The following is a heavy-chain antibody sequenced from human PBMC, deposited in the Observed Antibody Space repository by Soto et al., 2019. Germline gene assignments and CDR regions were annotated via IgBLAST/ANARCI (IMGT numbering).Heavy chain of an antibody. CDR3: VRNSPIGSTFSGYDGIGY. V-gene: IGHV1-69*08. Sequence: ASVKVSCKTSGGTFRNDIITWVRQAPGQGLEWIGRIIPLLDTTNYAQSFQGRVTITADKSTGTAYMELNSLRSEDTAVYFCVRNSPIGSTFSGYDGIGYWG. D-gene: IGHD5-12*01. CDR1: GGTFRNDI. CDR2: IIPLLDTT. J-gene: IGHJ4*01.